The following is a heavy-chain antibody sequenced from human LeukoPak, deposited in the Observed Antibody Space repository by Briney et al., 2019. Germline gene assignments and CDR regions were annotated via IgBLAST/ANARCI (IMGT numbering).Heavy chain of an antibody. D-gene: IGHD5-12*01. Sequence: GASVKVSCKASGYTLPNHYIHWVRQAPGQGLEGMGIMNPCGGSTSYPQKFQGRVTMTRDTPTSTVYMELSSLRSEDTAVYYCARDRVSGGYVTFDYWGQGTLVTVSS. CDR1: GYTLPNHY. CDR3: ARDRVSGGYVTFDY. J-gene: IGHJ4*02. V-gene: IGHV1-46*01. CDR2: MNPCGGST.